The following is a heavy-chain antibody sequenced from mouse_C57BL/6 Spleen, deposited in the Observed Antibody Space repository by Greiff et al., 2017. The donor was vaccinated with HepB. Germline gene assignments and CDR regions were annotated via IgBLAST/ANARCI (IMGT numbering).Heavy chain of an antibody. D-gene: IGHD2-4*01. J-gene: IGHJ3*01. CDR1: GYAFSSSW. CDR2: IYPGDGDT. CDR3: ARMEDYDGSFAY. Sequence: VQGVESGPELVKPGASVKISCKASGYAFSSSWMNWVKQRPGKGLEWIGRIYPGDGDTNYNGKFKGKATLTADKSSSTAYMQLSSLTSEDSAVYFCARMEDYDGSFAYWGQGTLVTVSA. V-gene: IGHV1-82*01.